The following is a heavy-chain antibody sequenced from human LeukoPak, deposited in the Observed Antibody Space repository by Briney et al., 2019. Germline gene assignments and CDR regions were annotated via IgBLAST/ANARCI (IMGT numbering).Heavy chain of an antibody. D-gene: IGHD1-26*01. CDR3: ARGVVRGSYCWPHDY. CDR1: GFTVSSNY. Sequence: QPGGSLRLSCAASGFTVSSNYMSWVRQAPGKGLEWVSVIYSGGSTYYADSVKGRFTISRDKSKNTLYLQMNSLRAEDTAVYYCARGVVRGSYCWPHDYWGQGTLVTVSS. V-gene: IGHV3-66*02. CDR2: IYSGGST. J-gene: IGHJ4*02.